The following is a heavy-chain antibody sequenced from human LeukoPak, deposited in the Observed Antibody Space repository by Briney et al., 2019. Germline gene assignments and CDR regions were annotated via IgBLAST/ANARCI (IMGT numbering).Heavy chain of an antibody. Sequence: PSETLSLTCTVSGYSIISIYYWGWIRQPPGKGLEWIGSIHHSGDTAYNPSLKSRVTISVDTSKSQFSLKLSSVTAADTAVYYCARSYASSGLDHWGQGTLVTVSS. CDR2: IHHSGDT. D-gene: IGHD3-16*01. J-gene: IGHJ4*02. CDR3: ARSYASSGLDH. CDR1: GYSIISIYY. V-gene: IGHV4-38-2*02.